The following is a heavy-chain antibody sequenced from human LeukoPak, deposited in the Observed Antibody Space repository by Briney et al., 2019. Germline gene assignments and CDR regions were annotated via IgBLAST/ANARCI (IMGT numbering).Heavy chain of an antibody. CDR3: ARTPAFTMVRGVILVNYGMDV. J-gene: IGHJ6*02. D-gene: IGHD3-10*01. CDR1: GFTFSSYA. Sequence: GGSLRLSCAASGFTFSSYAMHWVRQAPGKGLEWEAVISYDGSNKYYADSVKGRFTISRDNSKNTLYLQMNSLRAEDTAVYYCARTPAFTMVRGVILVNYGMDVWGQGTTVTVSS. V-gene: IGHV3-30*04. CDR2: ISYDGSNK.